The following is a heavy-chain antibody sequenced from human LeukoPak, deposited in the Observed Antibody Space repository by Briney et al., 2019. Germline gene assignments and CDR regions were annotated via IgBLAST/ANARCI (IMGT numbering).Heavy chain of an antibody. CDR2: IYYSGST. CDR3: ARDYMAFDY. D-gene: IGHD3-10*01. V-gene: IGHV4-59*01. CDR1: GGSISSYY. Sequence: SETLSLTCTVSGGSISSYYWSWIRQPPGKGLEWIGYIYYSGSTKYNPSLKSRVTISVDTSKNQFSLKLSSVTAADTAVYYCARDYMAFDYWGQGTLVTVSS. J-gene: IGHJ4*02.